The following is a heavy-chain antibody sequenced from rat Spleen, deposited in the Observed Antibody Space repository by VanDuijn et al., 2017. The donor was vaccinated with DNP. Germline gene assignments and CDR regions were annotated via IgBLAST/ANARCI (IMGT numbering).Heavy chain of an antibody. J-gene: IGHJ4*01. V-gene: IGHV5-58*01. CDR1: GFTFNTYW. Sequence: EVQLVETGGGSVPPGRSLKLSCVASGFTFNTYWMFWVRQAPGKGLEWVASINPDGASTSYLDSVKGRFTISRDAAENTVYLQMNSLRSEDTATYYGTKDLHWYAMDAWGQGTSVTVSS. CDR3: TKDLHWYAMDA. D-gene: IGHD1-1*01. CDR2: INPDGAST.